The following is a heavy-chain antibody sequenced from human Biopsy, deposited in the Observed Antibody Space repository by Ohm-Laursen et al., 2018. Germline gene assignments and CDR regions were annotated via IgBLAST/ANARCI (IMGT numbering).Heavy chain of an antibody. J-gene: IGHJ4*02. CDR2: IYSGGNT. D-gene: IGHD6-19*01. CDR3: ARGRRTSGWPYFDN. V-gene: IGHV4-61*01. CDR1: GDSLTSGPEN. Sequence: TLSLTCTVSGDSLTSGPENWSWIRQSPGQGLEYIGFIYSGGNTNYSPSLKNRVTMSVDTSKNQFYLKLYSVTAADTAVYYCARGRRTSGWPYFDNWGQGALVSVSP.